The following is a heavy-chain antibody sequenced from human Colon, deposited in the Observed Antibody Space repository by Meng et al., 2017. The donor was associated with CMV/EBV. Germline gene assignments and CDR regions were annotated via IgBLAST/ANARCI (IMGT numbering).Heavy chain of an antibody. CDR3: ASHSSYVWGSHH. CDR2: MDPNTGRT. D-gene: IGHD3-16*01. V-gene: IGHV1-2*02. CDR1: GYSFTVYY. J-gene: IGHJ1*01. Sequence: GPLEDFGGEVGIAVSSLTVSCKAPGYSFTVYYIHCVRQSPGQGLERIGWMDPNTGRTDYAQKFQGTVTMTRDTSISTAYLELSRLTSDDTAVYYCASHSSYVWGSHHWGQGTLVTVSS.